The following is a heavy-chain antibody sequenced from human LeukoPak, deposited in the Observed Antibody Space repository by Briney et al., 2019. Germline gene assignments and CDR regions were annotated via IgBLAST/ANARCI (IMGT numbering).Heavy chain of an antibody. V-gene: IGHV3-7*01. Sequence: GGSLRLSCAASGFTFSGYLMSWVRQAPGKGLEGVANIKEEGSEKYYVDSVKGRFIISRDNAKNSLYLQMNSLRAEDTAVYYCARDSSAAPHSYWGQGTLVTVFS. J-gene: IGHJ4*02. D-gene: IGHD2-15*01. CDR2: IKEEGSEK. CDR1: GFTFSGYL. CDR3: ARDSSAAPHSY.